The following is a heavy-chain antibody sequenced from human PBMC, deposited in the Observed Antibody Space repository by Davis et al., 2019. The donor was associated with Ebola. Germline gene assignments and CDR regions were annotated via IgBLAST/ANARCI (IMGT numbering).Heavy chain of an antibody. CDR2: IDWDDDK. CDR3: ARIRRSTIFGVVNTYYFDY. Sequence: SGPTLVKPTQTLTLTCTFSGFSLSTSGMCVSWIRQPPGKALEWLARIDWDDDKYYSTSLKTKLTISKDTSKNQVVLTMTNMDPVDTATYYCARIRRSTIFGVVNTYYFDYWGQGTLVTVSS. D-gene: IGHD3-3*01. V-gene: IGHV2-70*11. J-gene: IGHJ4*02. CDR1: GFSLSTSGMC.